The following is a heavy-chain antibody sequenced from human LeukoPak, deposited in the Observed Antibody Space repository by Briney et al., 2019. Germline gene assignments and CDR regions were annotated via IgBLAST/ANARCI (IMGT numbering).Heavy chain of an antibody. D-gene: IGHD6-6*01. J-gene: IGHJ4*02. CDR3: AGGSRYSSSSYRTGYFDY. V-gene: IGHV4-34*01. CDR1: GGSFSGYY. Sequence: SETLSLTCAVYGGSFSGYYWSWIRQPPGKGLEWIGEINHSGSTNYNPSLKSRVTISVDTSKNQFSLKLSSVTAADTAVYYCAGGSRYSSSSYRTGYFDYWGQGTLVTVSS. CDR2: INHSGST.